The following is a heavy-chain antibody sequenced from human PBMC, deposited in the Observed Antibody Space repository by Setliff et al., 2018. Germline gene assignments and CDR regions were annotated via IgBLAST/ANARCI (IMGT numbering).Heavy chain of an antibody. CDR3: ARDVFDFRTGQAGP. J-gene: IGHJ5*02. Sequence: HPGGSLRFSCSASGFTFSSLWMAWVRQAPGKGLEWVANINQGGSDQFYVESVKGRFTISRDNAKNSLYLQMNSLRVEDTAVYYCARDVFDFRTGQAGPWGQGTLVTVSS. D-gene: IGHD3-3*01. CDR1: GFTFSSLW. CDR2: INQGGSDQ. V-gene: IGHV3-7*01.